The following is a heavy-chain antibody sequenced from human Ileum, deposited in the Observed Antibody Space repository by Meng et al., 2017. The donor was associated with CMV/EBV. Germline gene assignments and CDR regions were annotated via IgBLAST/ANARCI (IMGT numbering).Heavy chain of an antibody. CDR2: ISGGGTT. J-gene: IGHJ4*02. CDR3: ARHVSGTFYNPLDF. V-gene: IGHV3-48*03. CDR1: GFGFSQFE. Sequence: GESLKISRAASGFGFSQFEVNWVRQAPGKGLEWLSYISGGGTTKYADSVKGRFIISRDNARNPLFLQMNGRRAEDTTVYYCARHVSGTFYNPLDFWGQGTPVTVSS. D-gene: IGHD1-26*01.